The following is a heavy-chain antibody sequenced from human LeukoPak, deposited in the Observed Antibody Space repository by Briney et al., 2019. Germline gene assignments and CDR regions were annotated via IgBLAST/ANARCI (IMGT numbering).Heavy chain of an antibody. CDR1: GFTFSSYG. CDR3: ARYRHLGY. V-gene: IGHV3-7*01. Sequence: GGSLRLSCAASGFTFSSYGMNWVRQAPGKGLEWVANINQNGGEKYYVDSVKGRFTISRDNGKNSLYLQMNSLRAEDTAVYYCARYRHLGYWGQGTLVTVSS. J-gene: IGHJ4*02. CDR2: INQNGGEK.